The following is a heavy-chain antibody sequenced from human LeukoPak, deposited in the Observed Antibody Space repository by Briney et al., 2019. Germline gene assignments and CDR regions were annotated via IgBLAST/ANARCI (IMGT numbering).Heavy chain of an antibody. CDR1: GGSISSNY. CDR2: IYYSGST. V-gene: IGHV4-59*08. J-gene: IGHJ4*02. D-gene: IGHD4-17*01. CDR3: ARLRGAMTPVTSDFDY. Sequence: SETLSLTCTVSGGSISSNYWSWIRQPPGKGLEWIGWIYYSGSTTYNPSLKSRVTISVDTSKNQFSLNLSSVTAADTAVYYCARLRGAMTPVTSDFDYWGQGTLVTVSS.